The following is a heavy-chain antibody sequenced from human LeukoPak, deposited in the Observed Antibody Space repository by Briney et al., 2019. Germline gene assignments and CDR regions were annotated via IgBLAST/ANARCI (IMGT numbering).Heavy chain of an antibody. CDR2: ISGSGGST. D-gene: IGHD6-13*01. CDR3: AKALLAFAVIAAAGSGY. J-gene: IGHJ4*02. CDR1: GFTFSSYA. Sequence: GGSLRLSCAASGFTFSSYAMSWVRQAPGKGLEWVSVISGSGGSTYYADSVKGRFTISRDNSKNTLYLQMNSLRAEDTAVYYCAKALLAFAVIAAAGSGYWGQGTLVTVSS. V-gene: IGHV3-23*01.